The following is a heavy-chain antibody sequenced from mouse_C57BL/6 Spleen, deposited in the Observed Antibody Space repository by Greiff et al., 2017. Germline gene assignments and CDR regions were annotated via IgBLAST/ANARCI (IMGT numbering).Heavy chain of an antibody. D-gene: IGHD1-1*01. CDR1: GFTFSDYY. Sequence: EVQLVESGGGLVQPGGSLKLSCAASGFTFSDYYMYWVRQTPEKRLEWVAYISNGGGSTYYPDTVKGRFTISRDNAKNTLYLQMSRLKSEDTAMYYCARITTVVEDAMDYWGQGTSVTVSS. V-gene: IGHV5-12*01. CDR3: ARITTVVEDAMDY. J-gene: IGHJ4*01. CDR2: ISNGGGST.